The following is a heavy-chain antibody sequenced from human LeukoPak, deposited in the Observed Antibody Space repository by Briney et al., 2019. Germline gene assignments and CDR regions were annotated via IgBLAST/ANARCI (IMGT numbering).Heavy chain of an antibody. V-gene: IGHV1-8*02. J-gene: IGHJ4*02. Sequence: ASVKVSCKASVCTFSSYDINWVRQATGQGLEWMGWMNPNSGNTAYAQKFQGRVTMSRDTSISTAYMELSSLRSEDTAVYYCARLPKYSRPLDYWGQGTLVTVSS. CDR3: ARLPKYSRPLDY. D-gene: IGHD6-6*01. CDR2: MNPNSGNT. CDR1: VCTFSSYD.